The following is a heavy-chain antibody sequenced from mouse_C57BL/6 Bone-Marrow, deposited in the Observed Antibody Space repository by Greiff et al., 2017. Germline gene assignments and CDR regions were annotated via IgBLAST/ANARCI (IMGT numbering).Heavy chain of an antibody. CDR2: IHPGSGST. V-gene: IGHV1-55*01. J-gene: IGHJ4*01. CDR3: ARGDYGCYAMDY. D-gene: IGHD2-2*01. CDR1: GYTFTSYW. Sequence: QVQLQQPGAELVKPGASVKMSCKASGYTFTSYWITWVKQRPGQGLEWIGDIHPGSGSTNYNEKFKSKATLTVDTSSSTAYMLLSSLTSEDSAVYYCARGDYGCYAMDYWGQGTSVTVSS.